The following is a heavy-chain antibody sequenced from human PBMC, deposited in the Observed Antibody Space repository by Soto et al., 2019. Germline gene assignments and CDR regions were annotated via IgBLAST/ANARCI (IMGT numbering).Heavy chain of an antibody. V-gene: IGHV4-30-4*01. J-gene: IGHJ6*02. D-gene: IGHD3-10*01. CDR2: IYYSGST. CDR1: GGSISSGDYY. CDR3: ARDRAYYGSGSYYNSYGMDV. Sequence: QVQLQESGPGLVKPSQTLSLTCTVSGGSISSGDYYWSWIRQPPGKGLEWIGYIYYSGSTYYNPSLKSRVTISVDTSKNQFSLKLSSVTAADTAVYYCARDRAYYGSGSYYNSYGMDVWGQGTTVTVSS.